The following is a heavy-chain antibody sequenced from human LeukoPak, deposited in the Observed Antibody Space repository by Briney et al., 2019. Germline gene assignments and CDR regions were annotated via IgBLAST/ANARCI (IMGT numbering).Heavy chain of an antibody. J-gene: IGHJ4*02. Sequence: PGGSLRLSCAASGFTFSSYGMNWVRQAPGKGLEWVSYISPSSSTIYYADSVKGRFTISRDNAKNSLYLQMNSLRAEDTAVYYCAIPRYYDFWSGYDYWGQGTLVTVSS. CDR3: AIPRYYDFWSGYDY. V-gene: IGHV3-48*01. D-gene: IGHD3-3*01. CDR2: ISPSSSTI. CDR1: GFTFSSYG.